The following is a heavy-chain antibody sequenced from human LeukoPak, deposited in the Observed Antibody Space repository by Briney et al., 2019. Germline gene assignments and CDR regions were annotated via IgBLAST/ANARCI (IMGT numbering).Heavy chain of an antibody. Sequence: GASVKVSCEASGYSFTEHYIYWVRQAPGQGLEWVGRINCNSGDANSARKFQGRVTMTRDTSVSTAYMDLSSVTSDDSAVYFCARSAGHCSNGICFTDYYMDVWGRGTTVTVSS. CDR1: GYSFTEHY. V-gene: IGHV1-2*02. D-gene: IGHD2-8*01. CDR2: INCNSGDA. J-gene: IGHJ6*03. CDR3: ARSAGHCSNGICFTDYYMDV.